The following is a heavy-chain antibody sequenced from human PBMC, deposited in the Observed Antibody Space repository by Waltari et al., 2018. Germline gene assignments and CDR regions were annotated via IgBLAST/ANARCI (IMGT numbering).Heavy chain of an antibody. J-gene: IGHJ4*02. CDR3: ARVWGRGYLDY. V-gene: IGHV3-48*01. CDR1: GFNFHNYN. D-gene: IGHD3-16*01. CDR2: ISGDGNTI. Sequence: VRLVESGGDLVRPGESLRLSCATSGFNFHNYNMNWVRQAPGKGLEGLSYISGDGNTIYYADSVKGRFTVSRDNARDSVYLQVNSLRADDTALYFCARVWGRGYLDYWGQGTLVTVSS.